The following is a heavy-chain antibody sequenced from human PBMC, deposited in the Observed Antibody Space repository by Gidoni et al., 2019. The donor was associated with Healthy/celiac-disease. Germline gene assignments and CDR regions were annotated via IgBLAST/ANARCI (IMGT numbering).Heavy chain of an antibody. Sequence: EVQLVQSGAEVKKPGESLKISCKGSGYSFTSYWIGWVRQMPGEGLEWMGIIYPGDSDTRYSPSFQGQVTISADKSISTAYLQWSSLKASDTAMYYCARPYYYDSSGYSMWLGAFDIWGQGTMVTVSS. D-gene: IGHD3-22*01. CDR1: GYSFTSYW. V-gene: IGHV5-51*01. J-gene: IGHJ3*02. CDR3: ARPYYYDSSGYSMWLGAFDI. CDR2: IYPGDSDT.